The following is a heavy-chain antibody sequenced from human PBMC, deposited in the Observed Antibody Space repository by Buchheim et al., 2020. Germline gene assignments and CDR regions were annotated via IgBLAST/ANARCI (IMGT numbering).Heavy chain of an antibody. J-gene: IGHJ6*02. D-gene: IGHD3-3*01. V-gene: IGHV3-74*01. CDR2: INSDGSST. CDR1: GFTFSSYW. Sequence: EVQLVESGGGLVQPGGSLRLSCAASGFTFSSYWMHWVRQAPGKGLVWVSRINSDGSSTSYADSVKGRFTISRDNAKNTLYLQMNSLRAEDTAVYYCAREPTKYYDFWSGYSDYYGMDVWGQGTT. CDR3: AREPTKYYDFWSGYSDYYGMDV.